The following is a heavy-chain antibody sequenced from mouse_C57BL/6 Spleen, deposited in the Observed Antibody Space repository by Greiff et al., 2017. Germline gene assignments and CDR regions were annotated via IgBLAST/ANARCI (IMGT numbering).Heavy chain of an antibody. J-gene: IGHJ4*01. D-gene: IGHD2-4*01. V-gene: IGHV1-15*01. Sequence: VQLQESGAELVRPGASVTLSCKASGYTFTDYEMHWVKQTPVHGLEWIGAIDPETGGTAYNQKFKGKAILTADKSSRTAYMVLRSLTSEDAAVYYCTRQLRRAMDYWGQGTSVTVSS. CDR1: GYTFTDYE. CDR3: TRQLRRAMDY. CDR2: IDPETGGT.